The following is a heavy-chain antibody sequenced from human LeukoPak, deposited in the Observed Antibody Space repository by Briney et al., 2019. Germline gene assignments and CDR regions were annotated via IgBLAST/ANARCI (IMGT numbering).Heavy chain of an antibody. D-gene: IGHD5-24*01. J-gene: IGHJ4*02. V-gene: IGHV3-48*04. CDR2: IGIDSGNT. CDR3: ARDHNYAFDN. CDR1: GFIFRGYS. Sequence: GGSLRLSCVASGFIFRGYSMNWVSQAPGKGLEWISYIGIDSGNTKYADSVKGRFTISGDNAKISLYLQMNTLRVDDTAVYYCARDHNYAFDNWGQGTLVTVSS.